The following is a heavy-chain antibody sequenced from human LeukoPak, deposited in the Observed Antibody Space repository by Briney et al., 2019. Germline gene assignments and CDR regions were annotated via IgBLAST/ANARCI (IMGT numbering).Heavy chain of an antibody. V-gene: IGHV3-66*01. CDR1: GLTVSSAY. Sequence: GGSLRLSCAASGLTVSSAYMTWVRQAPGKALECVSILYSGGTSYYADSVEGRFTISRDDSNNTLYLQLNNLRAEDTAVYYCATHSGTYWYSFDYWGQGSLVTVTS. D-gene: IGHD2-15*01. CDR3: ATHSGTYWYSFDY. J-gene: IGHJ4*02. CDR2: LYSGGTS.